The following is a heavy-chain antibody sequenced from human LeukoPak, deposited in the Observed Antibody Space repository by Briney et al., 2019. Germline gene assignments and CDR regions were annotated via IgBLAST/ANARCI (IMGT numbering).Heavy chain of an antibody. V-gene: IGHV4-34*01. CDR2: INHSGST. CDR1: GGSFSGYY. J-gene: IGHJ6*02. Sequence: SETLSLTCAVYGGSFSGYYWSWIRQPPGKGLEWIGEINHSGSTNYNPSLKSRVTISVDTSKNQFSLKLSSVTAADTAVYYCARGSWDYGPYYYYYYYGMDVWGQGTTVTVSS. D-gene: IGHD4/OR15-4a*01. CDR3: ARGSWDYGPYYYYYYYGMDV.